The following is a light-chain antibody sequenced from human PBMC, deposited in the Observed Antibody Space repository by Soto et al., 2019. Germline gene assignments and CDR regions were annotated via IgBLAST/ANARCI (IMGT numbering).Light chain of an antibody. Sequence: EIVLTQSPGTLSLSPGERDTLSCRASQSVSSSYLAWYQQKPGQAPRLLIYGASSRATGIPDRFSGSGSGTDFTLTISRLEPEDFAVYYCQQYGSSPYTFGQGTKVDIK. J-gene: IGKJ2*01. CDR3: QQYGSSPYT. V-gene: IGKV3-20*01. CDR1: QSVSSSY. CDR2: GAS.